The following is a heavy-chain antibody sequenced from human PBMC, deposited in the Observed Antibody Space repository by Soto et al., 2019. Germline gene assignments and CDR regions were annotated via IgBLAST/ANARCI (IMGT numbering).Heavy chain of an antibody. CDR2: ISSSSNYI. D-gene: IGHD1-26*01. J-gene: IGHJ4*02. CDR3: ARDLVGATI. V-gene: IGHV3-21*01. CDR1: GFTFSSYS. Sequence: EVQLVESGGGLVKPGGSLRLSCAASGFTFSSYSMNWVRQAPGKGLEWVSSISSSSNYIYYADSVKGRFTISRDNAKKSLYLQMNSLRAEDTAVYYCARDLVGATIWGQGTLVTVSS.